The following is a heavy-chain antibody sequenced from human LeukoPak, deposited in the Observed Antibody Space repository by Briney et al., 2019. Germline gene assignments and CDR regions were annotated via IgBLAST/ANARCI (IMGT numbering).Heavy chain of an antibody. CDR1: GFTFSSYA. CDR3: AKIVGWDIVVVPAASYFDY. Sequence: GGSLRLSCAASGFTFSSYAMSWVRQAPGKGLEWVSAISGSGGSTYCADSVKGRFTISRDNSKNTLYLQMNSLRAEDTAVYYCAKIVGWDIVVVPAASYFDYWGQGTLVTVSS. D-gene: IGHD2-2*01. CDR2: ISGSGGST. V-gene: IGHV3-23*01. J-gene: IGHJ4*02.